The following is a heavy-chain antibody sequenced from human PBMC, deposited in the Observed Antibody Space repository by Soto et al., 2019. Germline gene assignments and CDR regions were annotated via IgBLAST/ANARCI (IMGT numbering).Heavy chain of an antibody. Sequence: EVQLLESGGGLVQPGGSLRLSCAASGFTFSIYAMSWVRQAPGKGLEWVSAISGSGGSTYYADSVKGRFTISRDNSKNTLYLQMNSLRAEDTAVYYCASRITPGEGPYYMDVWGKGTTVTVSS. V-gene: IGHV3-23*01. D-gene: IGHD3-3*01. J-gene: IGHJ6*03. CDR3: ASRITPGEGPYYMDV. CDR1: GFTFSIYA. CDR2: ISGSGGST.